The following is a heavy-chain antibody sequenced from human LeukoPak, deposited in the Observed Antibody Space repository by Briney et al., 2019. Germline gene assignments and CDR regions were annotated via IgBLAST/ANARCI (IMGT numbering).Heavy chain of an antibody. CDR3: ATVLAAAAPFDY. Sequence: SQTLSLTCALSGDSVSSNSAAWNWIRQSPSRGLEWLGRTYYRSKLYNDYAVSVKSRITINPDTSKNQFSLQLNSVTPEDTAVYYCATVLAAAAPFDYWGQGTLVTVSS. D-gene: IGHD6-13*01. V-gene: IGHV6-1*01. CDR2: TYYRSKLYN. CDR1: GDSVSSNSAA. J-gene: IGHJ4*02.